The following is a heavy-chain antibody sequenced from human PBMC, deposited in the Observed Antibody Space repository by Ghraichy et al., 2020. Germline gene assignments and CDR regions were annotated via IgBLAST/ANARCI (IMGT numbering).Heavy chain of an antibody. V-gene: IGHV4-34*01. Sequence: SETLSLTCAVYGGYFSGYYWRWIRQPPGKGLEWIWEINHSGSTNYNPSLKSRVTISLDTSKNQFSLKLSSVTAADTAVDYCARVARVMVQGRLSYYYYYYKDFWGKGTTVTVSS. J-gene: IGHJ6*03. CDR3: ARVARVMVQGRLSYYYYYYKDF. CDR1: GGYFSGYY. CDR2: INHSGST. D-gene: IGHD3-10*01.